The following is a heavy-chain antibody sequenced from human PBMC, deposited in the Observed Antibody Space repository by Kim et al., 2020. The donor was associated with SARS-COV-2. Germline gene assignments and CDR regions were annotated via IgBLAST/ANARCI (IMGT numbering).Heavy chain of an antibody. CDR2: LSDSGGGT. D-gene: IGHD6-13*01. V-gene: IGHV3-23*01. CDR3: AKKGIPARGHWYFDL. J-gene: IGHJ2*01. CDR1: GFTFSSFA. Sequence: GGSLRLSCAASGFTFSSFAMTWVRQAPGKGLEWVSILSDSGGGTFYADSVKGRFTISRDNSKNTLYMQMNSLRAEDTAVYYCAKKGIPARGHWYFDLWGRGTLVTVSS.